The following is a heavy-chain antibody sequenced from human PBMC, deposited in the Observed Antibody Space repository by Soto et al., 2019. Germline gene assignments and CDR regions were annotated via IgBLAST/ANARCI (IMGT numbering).Heavy chain of an antibody. CDR2: IYHSGST. V-gene: IGHV4-30-2*06. Sequence: SETLSLTCAVSGGSISSGGYFWSWIRQSPGKGLEWIGYIYHSGSTYYNPSLKSRVTISVDTSKNQFSLKLSSVTAADTAVYYCARHWALGPPPDYWGQGTLVTVSS. CDR1: GGSISSGGYF. D-gene: IGHD3-16*01. J-gene: IGHJ4*02. CDR3: ARHWALGPPPDY.